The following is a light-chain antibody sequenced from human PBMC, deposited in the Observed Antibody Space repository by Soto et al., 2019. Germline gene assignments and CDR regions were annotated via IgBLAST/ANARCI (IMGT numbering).Light chain of an antibody. CDR1: SSDVGDYSY. V-gene: IGLV1-47*02. CDR3: ASWDDSLSGRVV. Sequence: QSALTQPASVSGSPGQSITISCTGTSSDVGDYSYVSWYQQLPGTAPKLLIYSNNQRPSGVPDRFSGSKSDTSASLAISGLRSEDEADYYCASWDDSLSGRVVFGGGTKLTVL. J-gene: IGLJ2*01. CDR2: SNN.